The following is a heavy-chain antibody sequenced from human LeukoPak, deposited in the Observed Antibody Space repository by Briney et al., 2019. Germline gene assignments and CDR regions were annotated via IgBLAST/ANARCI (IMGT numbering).Heavy chain of an antibody. CDR3: ARAPPYPGVWASDY. CDR2: IYYSGST. V-gene: IGHV4-59*08. Sequence: KPSETLSLTCTSSGSSISCHYWNWIRQPPGKGLEWIGYIYYSGSTSYNPSLKSRVTISVDTSKNQFSLKLTSMIAGDTAVHYCARAPPYPGVWASDYWGQGTLVTVSS. CDR1: GSSISCHY. D-gene: IGHD1-26*01. J-gene: IGHJ4*02.